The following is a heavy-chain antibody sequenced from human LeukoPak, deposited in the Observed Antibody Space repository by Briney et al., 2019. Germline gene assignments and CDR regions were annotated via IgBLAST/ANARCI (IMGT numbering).Heavy chain of an antibody. CDR3: AREFPGQCYFDY. J-gene: IGHJ4*02. D-gene: IGHD2-21*01. V-gene: IGHV1-69*05. CDR2: IIPIFGTA. CDR1: GRTFNSYG. Sequence: ASVKVSCKASGRTFNSYGISWVRQAPGQGLEWMGGIIPIFGTANYAQKFQGRVTITTDESTSTAYMELSSLRSDDTAVYYCAREFPGQCYFDYWGQGTLVTVSS.